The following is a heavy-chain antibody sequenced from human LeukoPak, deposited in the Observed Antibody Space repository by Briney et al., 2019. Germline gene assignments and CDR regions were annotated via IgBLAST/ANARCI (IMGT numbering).Heavy chain of an antibody. CDR3: AKDPEGYYSSRRYFDP. CDR1: GFTFDDYA. V-gene: IGHV3-9*01. CDR2: IRWNSGSI. D-gene: IGHD6-13*01. J-gene: IGHJ2*01. Sequence: PGGSLRLSCAASGFTFDDYAMHWVRQAPGKGLEWVSGIRWNSGSIGYADSVKGRFTISRDNAKNSLYLQMNSLRAEDTALYYCAKDPEGYYSSRRYFDPWGRGTLVTVSS.